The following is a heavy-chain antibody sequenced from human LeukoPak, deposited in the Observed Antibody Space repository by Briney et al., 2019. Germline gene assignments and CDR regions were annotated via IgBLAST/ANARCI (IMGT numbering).Heavy chain of an antibody. D-gene: IGHD3-10*01. V-gene: IGHV3-23*01. CDR1: GFTFSSYA. CDR2: ISGSGGST. Sequence: GGSLRLSCAASGFTFSSYAMSWVRQAPGKGLEWVSAISGSGGSTYYADSVKGRFTISRDSSRNTLYLQMNSLRAEDTAVYYCAKMWYYYGSGEHFDYWGQGTLVTVSS. J-gene: IGHJ4*02. CDR3: AKMWYYYGSGEHFDY.